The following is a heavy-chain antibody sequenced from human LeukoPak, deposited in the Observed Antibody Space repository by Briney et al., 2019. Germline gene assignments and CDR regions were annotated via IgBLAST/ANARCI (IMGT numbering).Heavy chain of an antibody. Sequence: SETLSRTCAVYGGSFSGYYWSWLRHPPGKGLEWIGEINHSGSTNYNQSLKSRVTISVDTSKNQFSLKLSSVTAADTAVYYCARGGPYRNYYGSGSPKRGWFDPWGQGTLVTVSS. J-gene: IGHJ5*02. CDR2: INHSGST. D-gene: IGHD3-10*01. CDR3: ARGGPYRNYYGSGSPKRGWFDP. CDR1: GGSFSGYY. V-gene: IGHV4-34*01.